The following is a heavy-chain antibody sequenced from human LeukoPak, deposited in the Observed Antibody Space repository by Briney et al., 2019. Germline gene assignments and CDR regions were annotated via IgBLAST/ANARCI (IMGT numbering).Heavy chain of an antibody. CDR1: GGSISSYY. CDR3: ATSGRWLQFPFDY. Sequence: SETLSLTCTVSGGSISSYYWSWIRQPPGKGLEWIGYIYYSGSTNYNPSLKSRVTISVDTSKNQFSLKLSSVTAADTAVYYCATSGRWLQFPFDYWGQGTLVTVSS. CDR2: IYYSGST. V-gene: IGHV4-59*01. J-gene: IGHJ4*02. D-gene: IGHD5-24*01.